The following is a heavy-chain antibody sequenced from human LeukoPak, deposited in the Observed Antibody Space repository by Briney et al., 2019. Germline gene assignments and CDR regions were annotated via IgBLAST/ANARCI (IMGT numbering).Heavy chain of an antibody. Sequence: GGSLRLSCAASGFTFSSYAMSWVRQAPGKGLEWVSAISGSGGGTYYADSVKGRFTISRDNSKNTLYLQMNSLRAEDTAVYYCAKDLAAYSSGWLYYFDYWGQGTLVTVSS. D-gene: IGHD6-19*01. CDR2: ISGSGGGT. CDR1: GFTFSSYA. J-gene: IGHJ4*02. CDR3: AKDLAAYSSGWLYYFDY. V-gene: IGHV3-23*01.